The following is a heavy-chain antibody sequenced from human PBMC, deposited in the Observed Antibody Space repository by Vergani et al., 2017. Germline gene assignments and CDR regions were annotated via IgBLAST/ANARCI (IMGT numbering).Heavy chain of an antibody. D-gene: IGHD3-22*01. CDR2: IRSKANSYAT. CDR3: TTPLSFYYYDSSGYHTYYYYGMDV. J-gene: IGHJ6*02. Sequence: VQLVESGGGVVQPGRSLRLSCAASGFTFSGSAMHWVRQASGKGLEWVGRIRSKANSYATAYAASVKGRFTISRDDSKNTAYLQMNSLKTEDTAVYYCTTPLSFYYYDSSGYHTYYYYGMDVWGQGTTVTVSS. CDR1: GFTFSGSA. V-gene: IGHV3-73*01.